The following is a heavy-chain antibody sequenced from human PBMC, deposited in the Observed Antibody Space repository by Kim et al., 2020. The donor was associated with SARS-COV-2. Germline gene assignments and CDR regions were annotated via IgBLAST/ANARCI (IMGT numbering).Heavy chain of an antibody. V-gene: IGHV4-39*01. D-gene: IGHD2-2*02. CDR3: ARLPGDIVVVPAAIRGFDI. Sequence: RRVTISVDTSKNQFSLKLSSVTAADTAVYYCARLPGDIVVVPAAIRGFDIWGQGTMVTVSS. J-gene: IGHJ3*02.